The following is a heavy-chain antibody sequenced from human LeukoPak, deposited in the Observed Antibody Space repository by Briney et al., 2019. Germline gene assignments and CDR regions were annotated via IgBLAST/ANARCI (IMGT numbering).Heavy chain of an antibody. CDR2: ISASGGST. CDR1: GFTFNDYS. Sequence: PGGSLRLSCAASGFTFNDYSMYWVRQAPGKGLEWVSGISASGGSTYYADSVKGRFTISRDNSKKTVYLQMNSLRVEDTAVYYCARDIPELVIPWGQGTLVTVSS. J-gene: IGHJ5*02. V-gene: IGHV3-23*01. CDR3: ARDIPELVIP. D-gene: IGHD1-1*01.